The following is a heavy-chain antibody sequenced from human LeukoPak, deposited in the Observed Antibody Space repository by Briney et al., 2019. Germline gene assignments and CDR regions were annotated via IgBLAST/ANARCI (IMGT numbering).Heavy chain of an antibody. V-gene: IGHV3-7*01. CDR2: INQDASEI. Sequence: PGGSLRLSCTASRFTFSNYWMTWVRQAPGKGLEWVGNINQDASEINYVDSVKGRFTISRVNAENSLYLQMNSLRAEDTAIYYCARDRHINSWSNDRFDYWGHGALVTVSS. D-gene: IGHD6-13*01. CDR3: ARDRHINSWSNDRFDY. CDR1: RFTFSNYW. J-gene: IGHJ4*01.